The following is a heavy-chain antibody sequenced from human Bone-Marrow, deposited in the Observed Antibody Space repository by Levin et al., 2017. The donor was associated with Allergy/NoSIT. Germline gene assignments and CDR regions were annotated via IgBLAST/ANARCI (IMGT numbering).Heavy chain of an antibody. CDR3: ARGRARITIFGVVTYNWFDP. J-gene: IGHJ5*02. D-gene: IGHD3-3*01. Sequence: PSETLSLTCAVYGGSFSGYYWSWIRQPPGKGLEWIGEINHSGSTNYNPSLKSRVTISVDTSKNQFSLKLSSVTAADTAVYYCARGRARITIFGVVTYNWFDPWGQGTLVTVSS. V-gene: IGHV4-34*01. CDR1: GGSFSGYY. CDR2: INHSGST.